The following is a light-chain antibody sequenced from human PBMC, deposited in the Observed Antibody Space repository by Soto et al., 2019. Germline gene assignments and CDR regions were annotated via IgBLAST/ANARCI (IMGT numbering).Light chain of an antibody. J-gene: IGKJ4*01. Sequence: EIVLLQSPGPLSLSPGERATLSCRATQSASSSDLAWYQQKPGQAPMLLIYGASSRATGIPDRFSGSGSGTDCTLTSSSPAPEDFAVYYGQQDGNSPALNFGGGTKVEIK. CDR1: QSASSSD. V-gene: IGKV3-20*01. CDR3: QQDGNSPALN. CDR2: GAS.